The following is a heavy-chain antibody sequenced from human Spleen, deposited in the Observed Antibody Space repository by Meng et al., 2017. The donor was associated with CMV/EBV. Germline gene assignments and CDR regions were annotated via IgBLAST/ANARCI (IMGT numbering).Heavy chain of an antibody. CDR3: ARAGWNQFFDY. D-gene: IGHD1-1*01. J-gene: IGHJ4*02. Sequence: VSCGCVNRRENYWVWIRQPPGEGPQWLGRVFSSETTYFSPSLKSRITMSVDTSKTQFSLSLRSVTAADPAVYYCARAGWNQFFDYWGPGTLVTVSS. CDR2: VFSSETT. V-gene: IGHV4-39*07. CDR1: CGCVNRRENY.